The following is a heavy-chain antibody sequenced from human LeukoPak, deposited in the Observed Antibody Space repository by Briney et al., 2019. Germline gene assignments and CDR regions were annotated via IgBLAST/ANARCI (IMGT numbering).Heavy chain of an antibody. D-gene: IGHD3-10*01. CDR2: IYYSGST. Sequence: PSETLSLTCTVSGGSISSGDYYWSWIRQPPGKGLKWIGYIYYSGSTYYNPSLKSRVTISVDTSKNQFSLKLSSVTAADTAVYYCARAVVLLWFGELLHQNWFDPWGQGTLVTVSS. J-gene: IGHJ5*02. V-gene: IGHV4-30-4*01. CDR1: GGSISSGDYY. CDR3: ARAVVLLWFGELLHQNWFDP.